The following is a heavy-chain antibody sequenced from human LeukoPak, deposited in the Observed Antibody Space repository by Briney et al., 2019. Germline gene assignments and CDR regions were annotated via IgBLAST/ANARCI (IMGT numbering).Heavy chain of an antibody. CDR2: INAGNGNT. J-gene: IGHJ5*02. Sequence: ASVKVSCKASGYTFTSYAMHWVRQAPGQRLEWMGWINAGNGNTKYSHKFQGRVTITRDTSASTAYMELSSLRSEDTAVYYCARGPSIAAAGTRRPWFDPWGQGTLVTVSS. V-gene: IGHV1-3*01. CDR1: GYTFTSYA. D-gene: IGHD6-13*01. CDR3: ARGPSIAAAGTRRPWFDP.